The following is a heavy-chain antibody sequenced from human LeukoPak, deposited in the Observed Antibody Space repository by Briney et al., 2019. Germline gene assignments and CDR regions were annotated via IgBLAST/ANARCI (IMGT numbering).Heavy chain of an antibody. Sequence: GGSLRLSCAASGFTFSDYYMSWIRQAPGKGLEWVSAISGSGGSTYYADSVKGRFTISRDNSKNTLYLQMNSLRAEDTAVYYCAKVFRITMIVVVPDAFDIWGQGTMVTVSS. V-gene: IGHV3-23*01. CDR1: GFTFSDYY. CDR3: AKVFRITMIVVVPDAFDI. D-gene: IGHD3-22*01. CDR2: ISGSGGST. J-gene: IGHJ3*02.